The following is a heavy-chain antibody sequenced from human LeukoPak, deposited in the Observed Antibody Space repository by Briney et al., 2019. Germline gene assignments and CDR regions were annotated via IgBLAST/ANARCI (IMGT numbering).Heavy chain of an antibody. J-gene: IGHJ6*02. Sequence: PGGSLRLSCAASGFTFSSYAMSWVRQAPGKGLEWVSAISGSGGSTYYADSVKGRFTISRDNSKNTLYLQMNSLRAEGTAVYYCARDRSSSWYRAPYYYYGMDVWGQGTTVTVSS. CDR1: GFTFSSYA. D-gene: IGHD6-13*01. CDR3: ARDRSSSWYRAPYYYYGMDV. V-gene: IGHV3-23*01. CDR2: ISGSGGST.